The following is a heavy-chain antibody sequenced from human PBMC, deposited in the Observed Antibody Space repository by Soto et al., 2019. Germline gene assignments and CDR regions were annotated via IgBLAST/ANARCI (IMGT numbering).Heavy chain of an antibody. Sequence: EVQLLESGGGLVQPGGSLRLSCAASGFSFRSYPMNWVRQSPGKGLESVAVIMGSGGKTYYADSVQGRFTISRDDSKSTVFLQMNSLRADDTATYYCANGGDNWYFDYRGQGTLVTVTS. V-gene: IGHV3-23*01. D-gene: IGHD3-16*01. J-gene: IGHJ4*02. CDR2: IMGSGGKT. CDR1: GFSFRSYP. CDR3: ANGGDNWYFDY.